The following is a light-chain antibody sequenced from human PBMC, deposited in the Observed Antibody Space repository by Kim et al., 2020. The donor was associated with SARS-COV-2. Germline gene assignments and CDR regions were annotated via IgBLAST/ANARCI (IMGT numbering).Light chain of an antibody. CDR1: QDFAKS. CDR2: AAS. Sequence: ASVGDRVTITCRASQDFAKSLAWYQQKPGKVPQVLIYAASTLQSGVPSRFSGSGSGTEFTLTIGSLQTEDVATYYCQKYNNAPWTFGPGTKVDIK. CDR3: QKYNNAPWT. J-gene: IGKJ1*01. V-gene: IGKV1-27*01.